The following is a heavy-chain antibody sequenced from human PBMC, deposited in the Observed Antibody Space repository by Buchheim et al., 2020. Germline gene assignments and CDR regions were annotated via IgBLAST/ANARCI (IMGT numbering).Heavy chain of an antibody. D-gene: IGHD6-19*01. CDR1: GFTFSSYW. CDR3: ARDGGGLAVAGDVDY. V-gene: IGHV3-7*01. Sequence: EVQLVESGGGLVQPGGSLRLSCAASGFTFSSYWMSWVRQAPGKGLEWVANIKQDGSEKYYVDSVKGRFTIFSDNAKNSLYLQMNSLRAEDTAVYYCARDGGGLAVAGDVDYWGQGTL. CDR2: IKQDGSEK. J-gene: IGHJ4*02.